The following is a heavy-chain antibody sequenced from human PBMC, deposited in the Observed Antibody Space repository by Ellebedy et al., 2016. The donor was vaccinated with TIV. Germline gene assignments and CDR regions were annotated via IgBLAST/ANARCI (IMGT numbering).Heavy chain of an antibody. V-gene: IGHV3-7*01. Sequence: GESLKISCAASGFTFSRYWMSWVRQAPGKGLEWVANIKEDGSEKHYVASVRGRFTISRDNANNSLYLQMDSLRVEDTAVYYCARGGSGPFDNWGRGTLVTVSS. CDR2: IKEDGSEK. D-gene: IGHD3-10*01. CDR1: GFTFSRYW. J-gene: IGHJ4*02. CDR3: ARGGSGPFDN.